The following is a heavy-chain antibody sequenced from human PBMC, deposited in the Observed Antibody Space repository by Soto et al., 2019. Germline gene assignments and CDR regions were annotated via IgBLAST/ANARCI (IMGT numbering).Heavy chain of an antibody. CDR1: GFTFSSYA. V-gene: IGHV3-23*01. D-gene: IGHD1-26*01. CDR3: AKYRLIVRSSFDS. CDR2: ISGSGGRT. J-gene: IGHJ4*02. Sequence: GGSLRLSCAASGFTFSSYAMSWVRQAPGKGLEWVSAISGSGGRTYYADSVTGRFTLSRDNSQNTLYLQMNSLTAEDTAVYYCAKYRLIVRSSFDSWGQGALVTVSS.